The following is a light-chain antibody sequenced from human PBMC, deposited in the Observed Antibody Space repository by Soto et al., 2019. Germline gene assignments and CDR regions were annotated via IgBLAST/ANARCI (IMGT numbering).Light chain of an antibody. CDR2: GAS. CDR1: QCVISN. J-gene: IGKJ1*01. V-gene: IGKV3-15*01. Sequence: EILMTQSPATLSLSPGERATLSCRASQCVISNLAWYQQKPGQAPRLLSYGASTRATGIPARFSGSGSGTEFTLNIRSLQYEDFAVHYCQQYKNWPWTFGQGTKVEIQ. CDR3: QQYKNWPWT.